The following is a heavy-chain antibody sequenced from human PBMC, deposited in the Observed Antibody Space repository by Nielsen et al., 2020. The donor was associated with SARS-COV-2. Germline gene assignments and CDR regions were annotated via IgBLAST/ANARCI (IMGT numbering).Heavy chain of an antibody. J-gene: IGHJ4*02. D-gene: IGHD5-24*01. V-gene: IGHV4-59*08. CDR3: ARQQAVATIIYYFDY. CDR2: IYYSGHT. CDR1: GGSISAYY. Sequence: SETLSLTCTLSGGSISAYYWSWIRQPPGKGLEWIGYIYYSGHTNYNPSLESRVTISLDASKNQFSLRLTSVTAADTAVYYCARQQAVATIIYYFDYWGQGTLVTVSS.